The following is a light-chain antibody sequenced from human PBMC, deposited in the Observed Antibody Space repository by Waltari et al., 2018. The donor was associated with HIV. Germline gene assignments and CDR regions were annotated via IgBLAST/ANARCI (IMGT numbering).Light chain of an antibody. Sequence: DIQMTQSPSPLSASVGDRVTIPCRASQNIHTSLNWYQQKPGKAPKLLIFAASSLQSGVPSRFSGSGSGTDFTLTINSLQPEDFATYFCLQSNTPPLTFGPGSKVDV. J-gene: IGKJ3*01. V-gene: IGKV1-39*01. CDR2: AAS. CDR3: LQSNTPPLT. CDR1: QNIHTS.